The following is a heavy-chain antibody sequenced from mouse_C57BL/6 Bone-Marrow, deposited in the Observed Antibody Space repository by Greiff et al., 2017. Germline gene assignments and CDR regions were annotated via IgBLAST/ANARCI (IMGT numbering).Heavy chain of an antibody. CDR2: IDPSDSET. V-gene: IGHV1-52*01. J-gene: IGHJ4*01. CDR1: GYTFTRYW. D-gene: IGHD1-1*02. CDR3: ARGWNCYCAMDY. Sequence: QVQLKQPGAELVRPGSSVKLSCKASGYTFTRYWMHWVKQRPIQGLEWIGNIDPSDSETHYNQKFKDKATLTVDKSSSTAYMQRSSLTSEDSAVYYCARGWNCYCAMDYWNQGTRVSVST.